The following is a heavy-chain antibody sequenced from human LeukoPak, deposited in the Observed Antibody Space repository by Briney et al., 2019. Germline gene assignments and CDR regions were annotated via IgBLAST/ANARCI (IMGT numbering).Heavy chain of an antibody. CDR2: IKQDGSEK. CDR1: EFTFSSYW. J-gene: IGHJ4*02. D-gene: IGHD2-2*01. V-gene: IGHV3-7*01. CDR3: AKVRYQLLIDY. Sequence: GGSLRLSCEASEFTFSSYWMSWVRQAPGKGLEWVANIKQDGSEKHYVDSVRGRFTVSRDNAKNSLYLQMNSLRADDTAVYYCAKVRYQLLIDYWGQGTLVTVSS.